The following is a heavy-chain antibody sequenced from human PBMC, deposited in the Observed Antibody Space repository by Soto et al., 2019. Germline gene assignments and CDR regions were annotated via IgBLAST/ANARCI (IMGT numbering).Heavy chain of an antibody. J-gene: IGHJ6*03. D-gene: IGHD3-10*01. V-gene: IGHV4-39*02. Sequence: SETLSLTCTVSGGSISSSSYYWGWIRQPPGKGLEGIGSIYYSGSTYYNPSLKSRFTISVDTSKNQFSLKLSSGTAADTAVYYCARDPPYYYGSGSYYYYIDVWGKGTMVTVSS. CDR1: GGSISSSSYY. CDR2: IYYSGST. CDR3: ARDPPYYYGSGSYYYYIDV.